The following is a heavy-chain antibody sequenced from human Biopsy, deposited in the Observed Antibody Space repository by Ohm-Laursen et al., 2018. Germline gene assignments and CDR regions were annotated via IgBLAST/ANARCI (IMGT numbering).Heavy chain of an antibody. D-gene: IGHD1/OR15-1a*01. CDR3: ARGGGYNWNNGWFDP. J-gene: IGHJ5*02. V-gene: IGHV1-69*13. CDR2: IIGIFRTA. Sequence: SVTVSCTTSGYTFTSYEINWVRQAPGQGLEWMGGIIGIFRTAHYAQKFQGRATITADEFMSTAYMELSSLRSEDTAVYYCARGGGYNWNNGWFDPWGQGTLVTVSS. CDR1: GYTFTSYE.